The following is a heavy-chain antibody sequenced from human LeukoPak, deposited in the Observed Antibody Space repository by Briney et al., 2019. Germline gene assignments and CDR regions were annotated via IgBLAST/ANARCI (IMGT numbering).Heavy chain of an antibody. CDR1: GYTFTGYY. Sequence: GASVQVSCKASGYTFTGYYMHWVRQAPGPGLEWMGWINPNSGGTNYAQKFQGRVTMTRDTSISTAYMELSRLRSDDTAVYYCAREKVGATPFVDYWGQGTLVTVSS. V-gene: IGHV1-2*02. CDR3: AREKVGATPFVDY. D-gene: IGHD1-26*01. J-gene: IGHJ4*02. CDR2: INPNSGGT.